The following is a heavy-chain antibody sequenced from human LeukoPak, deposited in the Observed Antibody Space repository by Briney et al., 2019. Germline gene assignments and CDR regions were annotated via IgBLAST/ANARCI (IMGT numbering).Heavy chain of an antibody. Sequence: GGSLRLSCAASGFIFSNYAMSWVRQAPGKGLEWVSSISDGGSATHYVDSVKGRFTISRDNSKNTVSLHMNSLRVEDTAIYYCARQLGFCSDGTCHFDSWGQGTLVTVSS. CDR3: ARQLGFCSDGTCHFDS. V-gene: IGHV3-23*01. J-gene: IGHJ4*02. CDR2: ISDGGSAT. CDR1: GFIFSNYA. D-gene: IGHD2-15*01.